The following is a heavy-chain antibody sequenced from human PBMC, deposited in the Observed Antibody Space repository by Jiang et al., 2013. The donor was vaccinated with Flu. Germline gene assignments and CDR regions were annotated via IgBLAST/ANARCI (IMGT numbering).Heavy chain of an antibody. V-gene: IGHV4-59*01. CDR2: IYYSGST. D-gene: IGHD3-3*01. J-gene: IGHJ4*02. Sequence: PGLVKPSETLSLTCTVSGGSISSYYWSWIRQPPGKGLEWIGYIYYSGSTNYNPSLKSRVTISVDTSKNQFSLKLSSVTAADTAVYYCARGYDFWSGYFDYWGQGTLVTVSS. CDR1: GGSISSYY. CDR3: ARGYDFWSGYFDY.